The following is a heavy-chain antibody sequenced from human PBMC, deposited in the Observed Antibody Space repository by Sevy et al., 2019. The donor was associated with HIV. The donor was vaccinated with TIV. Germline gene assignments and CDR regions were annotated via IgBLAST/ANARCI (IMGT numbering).Heavy chain of an antibody. D-gene: IGHD5-12*01. J-gene: IGHJ3*01. CDR1: GFSVSGNY. V-gene: IGHV3-53*05. Sequence: GGSLRLSCAASGFSVSGNYMSWVRQAPGTGLEGVSVIYSGGSTFYGNGVQGRFSYTSDNSKNTLSLQLNSLRVEDTAVYYCARALQDSYDYPLDVFDLWGQGTMVTVSS. CDR3: ARALQDSYDYPLDVFDL. CDR2: IYSGGST.